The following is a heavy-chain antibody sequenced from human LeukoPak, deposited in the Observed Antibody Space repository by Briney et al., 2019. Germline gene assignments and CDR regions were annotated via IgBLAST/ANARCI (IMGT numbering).Heavy chain of an antibody. V-gene: IGHV1-2*02. J-gene: IGHJ4*02. D-gene: IGHD2-2*01. Sequence: ASVKVSCKASGYTFTCYYMHWVRQAPGPGLEWMGWINPNSGGTNYAQKFQGRVTVTRDTAISTAYMELSRLRSEDTAVYHCAGGSPYCSSTSCYVVWGTNFDYWGQGTLVTVSS. CDR2: INPNSGGT. CDR1: GYTFTCYY. CDR3: AGGSPYCSSTSCYVVWGTNFDY.